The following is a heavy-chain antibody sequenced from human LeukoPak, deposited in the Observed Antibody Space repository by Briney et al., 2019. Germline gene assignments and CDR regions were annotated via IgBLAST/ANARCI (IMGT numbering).Heavy chain of an antibody. D-gene: IGHD4-23*01. CDR2: ISNDGSNK. CDR3: VLGHYGGLFDN. V-gene: IGHV3-30-3*01. CDR1: GFTFSCYD. J-gene: IGHJ4*02. Sequence: PGRSLRLSCAASGFTFSCYDMHWVRQAPGKGLEWVAVISNDGSNKDYADSVKGRFTISRGNSKSTLYVQMNSLRVEDTAVYYCVLGHYGGLFDNWGQGTLVTVSS.